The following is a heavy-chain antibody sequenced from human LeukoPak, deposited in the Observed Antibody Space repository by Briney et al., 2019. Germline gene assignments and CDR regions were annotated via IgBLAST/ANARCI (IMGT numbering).Heavy chain of an antibody. CDR2: ITWNSRGI. CDR1: GFTFDDYA. V-gene: IGHV3-9*01. CDR3: VKAPNSYGSSRTFFEF. J-gene: IGHJ4*02. D-gene: IGHD6-6*01. Sequence: GGSLRLSCAASGFTFDDYAMHWVRQGPGGGLEWVSGITWNSRGIDYADPVKGRFTISRDNAKNFLFLQMNSLRAEDTALYYCVKAPNSYGSSRTFFEFWGQGTLVTVSS.